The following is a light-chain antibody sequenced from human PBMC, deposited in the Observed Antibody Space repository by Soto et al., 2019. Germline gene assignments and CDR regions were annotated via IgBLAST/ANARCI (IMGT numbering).Light chain of an antibody. J-gene: IGLJ1*01. CDR3: GRWDSRLSTYV. V-gene: IGLV1-51*01. CDR1: SSNIGNDY. CDR2: DNN. Sequence: QSVLTQPPSASGTPGQRVTISCSRSSSNIGNDYVSWYQQLPGTAPKLLIYDNNKRAAGIPDRFSGSDAGTSATLGITGLQNGDEADYYCGRWDSRLSTYVFGTGTKVTVL.